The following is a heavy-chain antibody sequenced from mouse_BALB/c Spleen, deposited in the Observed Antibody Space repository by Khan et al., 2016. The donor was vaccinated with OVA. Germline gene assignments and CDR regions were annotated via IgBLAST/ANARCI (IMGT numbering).Heavy chain of an antibody. J-gene: IGHJ3*01. V-gene: IGHV1-77*01. CDR3: ARRNYFGYTVAY. CDR2: ISPGSGDT. Sequence: QVQLQQSGAELARPGASVKLSCKATGYTFTDYYINWVKQRTGQGLEWIGEISPGSGDTYYNERFKGKATLTADKSSSTAYMQLSSLTSEASAVXYCARRNYFGYTVAYWGQGTLVTVSA. D-gene: IGHD1-2*01. CDR1: GYTFTDYY.